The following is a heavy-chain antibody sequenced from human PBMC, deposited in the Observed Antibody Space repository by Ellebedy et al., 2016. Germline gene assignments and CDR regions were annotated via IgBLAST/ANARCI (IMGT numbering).Heavy chain of an antibody. J-gene: IGHJ4*02. Sequence: LRLSXVVSGGSINNGGYSWSFIRQPPGKGLEWIGYIYQSGTTYYDPSLKSRVTLSLDRSKNHFSLKLTSVAAADTAVYYCARDVSLYSSAPSFDFWGQGTLVTVSS. CDR3: ARDVSLYSSAPSFDF. CDR2: IYQSGTT. V-gene: IGHV4-30-2*01. CDR1: GGSINNGGYS. D-gene: IGHD6-19*01.